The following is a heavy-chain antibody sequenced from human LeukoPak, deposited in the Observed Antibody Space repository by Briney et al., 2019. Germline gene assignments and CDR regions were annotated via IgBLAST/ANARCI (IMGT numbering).Heavy chain of an antibody. CDR2: IYYSGST. CDR1: GYSISSSNW. J-gene: IGHJ3*02. Sequence: SETLSLTCAVSGYSISSSNWWGWIRQPPGKGLEWIGYIYYSGSTYYNPSLKSRVTMSVDTSKNQFSLKLNSVTAADTAVYYCARDYDGPFDIWGQGTMVTVSS. D-gene: IGHD3-3*01. V-gene: IGHV4-28*03. CDR3: ARDYDGPFDI.